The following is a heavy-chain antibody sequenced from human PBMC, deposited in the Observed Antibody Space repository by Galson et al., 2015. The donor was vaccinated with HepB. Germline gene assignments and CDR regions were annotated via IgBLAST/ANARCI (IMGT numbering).Heavy chain of an antibody. CDR1: GFTFSGST. CDR2: IRSKSDSYAT. Sequence: SLRLSCAASGFTFSGSTMHWVRRASGKGLEWVGRIRSKSDSYATAFAASVKGRFTISRDDSEDTAFLQMNSLKTEDTAVYYCMTTVSAGGGMDVWGQGTTVTVSS. J-gene: IGHJ6*02. V-gene: IGHV3-73*01. D-gene: IGHD4-17*01. CDR3: MTTVSAGGGMDV.